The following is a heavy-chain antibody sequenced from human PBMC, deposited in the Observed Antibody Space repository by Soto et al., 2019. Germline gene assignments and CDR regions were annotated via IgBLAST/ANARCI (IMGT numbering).Heavy chain of an antibody. CDR3: AIVTTIWSN. CDR1: GYSSSNYY. D-gene: IGHD2-21*02. Sequence: QVQVVQSGAEVKEPGASVKVSCKASGYSSSNYYTHWVRQAPGQGLEWMGIVNPYGASSNYAQSFQGRVTLTRDTSTNTDYMDLSRLTSDDTAVYYCAIVTTIWSNWGQGTLVTVSS. J-gene: IGHJ4*02. V-gene: IGHV1-46*01. CDR2: VNPYGASS.